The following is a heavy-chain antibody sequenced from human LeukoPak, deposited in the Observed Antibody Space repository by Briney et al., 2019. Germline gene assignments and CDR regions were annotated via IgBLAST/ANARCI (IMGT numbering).Heavy chain of an antibody. CDR3: ARKIEVVGATEVFDY. D-gene: IGHD1-26*01. V-gene: IGHV1-2*02. Sequence: GASVKVSCKASGYTFTGYYMHWVRQAPGQGLEWMGWINPNSGGTNYAQKFQGRVTMTRDTSISTAYMELSRLRSDDTAVYYCARKIEVVGATEVFDYWGQGTLVTVSS. CDR1: GYTFTGYY. J-gene: IGHJ4*02. CDR2: INPNSGGT.